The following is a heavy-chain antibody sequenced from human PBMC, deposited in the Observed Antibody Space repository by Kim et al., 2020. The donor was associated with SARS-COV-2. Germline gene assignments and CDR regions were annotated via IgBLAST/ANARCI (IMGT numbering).Heavy chain of an antibody. D-gene: IGHD3-22*01. CDR2: ISYDGGDT. Sequence: YGMQWVRQAPGKGLEWVAVISYDGGDTYYADSVKGRFTISRDNSKNTLYLQMNSLRAEDTAVYYCAKDQGYYHDNRRNYPPDFDYWGQGTLAT. CDR3: AKDQGYYHDNRRNYPPDFDY. J-gene: IGHJ4*02. V-gene: IGHV3-30*18. CDR1: YG.